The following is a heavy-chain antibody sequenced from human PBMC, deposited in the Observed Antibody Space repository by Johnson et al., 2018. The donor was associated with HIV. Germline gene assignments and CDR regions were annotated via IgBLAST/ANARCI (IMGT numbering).Heavy chain of an antibody. V-gene: IGHV3-30*04. J-gene: IGHJ3*02. CDR1: GFAFSSYA. CDR3: ARDRGYWDAFDI. Sequence: QMLLVESGGGLVQPGGSLRLSCTASGFAFSSYALHWVRQAPGKGLEWVAVISYDGRDAYYADSVKGRFTSSRDNSKNTLYLQMNSLRPEDSAVYYCARDRGYWDAFDIWGQGTMVIVSS. D-gene: IGHD3-22*01. CDR2: ISYDGRDA.